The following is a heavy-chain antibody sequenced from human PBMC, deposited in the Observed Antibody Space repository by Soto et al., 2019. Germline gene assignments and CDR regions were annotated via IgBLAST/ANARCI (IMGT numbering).Heavy chain of an antibody. Sequence: GGSLRLSCAASGFTFIDYSMNWIRQAPGKGLEWISFISGRGDAIYYADSLKGRFIVSRDNAKNSLYLQMNSLSDDDTAVYYCARPGAGALFYYAMDVWGQGTTVTVSS. D-gene: IGHD2-21*01. V-gene: IGHV3-48*02. J-gene: IGHJ6*02. CDR3: ARPGAGALFYYAMDV. CDR2: ISGRGDAI. CDR1: GFTFIDYS.